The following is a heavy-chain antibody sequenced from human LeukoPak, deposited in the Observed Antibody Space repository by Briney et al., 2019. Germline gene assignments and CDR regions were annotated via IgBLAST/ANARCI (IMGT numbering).Heavy chain of an antibody. CDR1: GFTLSNFG. CDR2: DGSKK. J-gene: IGHJ4*02. CDR3: ARGPSGYHNT. Sequence: TGGSLRLSCAASGFTLSNFGMHWVRQAPGKGLEWVAYDGSKKYYPDSVKGRFAISRDNSKNTLYLQMNSLRAEDTAVYYCARGPSGYHNTGGQGTLVTVSS. V-gene: IGHV3-30*12. D-gene: IGHD5-12*01.